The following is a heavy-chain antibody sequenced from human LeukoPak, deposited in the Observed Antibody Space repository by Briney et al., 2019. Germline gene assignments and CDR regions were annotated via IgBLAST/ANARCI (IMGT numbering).Heavy chain of an antibody. CDR1: GFTFSSYG. J-gene: IGHJ4*02. V-gene: IGHV3-66*01. Sequence: GGTLILSCAASGFTFSSYGMSWVRQAPGKGLEWVSVIYTGGSTYYADSVKGRFTISRDKSKNTLYLQMNSLRAEDTAVYYCARWLPGERDYWGQGTLVTVSS. CDR2: IYTGGST. D-gene: IGHD5-12*01. CDR3: ARWLPGERDY.